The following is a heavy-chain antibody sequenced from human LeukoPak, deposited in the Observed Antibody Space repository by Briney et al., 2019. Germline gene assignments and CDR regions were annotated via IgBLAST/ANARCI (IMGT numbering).Heavy chain of an antibody. D-gene: IGHD1-1*01. Sequence: GGSLRLSCAASGFTFSDYDMHWVRQPTGKGLEWVAAIGTAGDTYYTGSVKGRFTISRENAKNSLYLQMNSLRAGDTAAYYCARVAKERVGGVYYFDYWGQGTLVTVSS. CDR1: GFTFSDYD. V-gene: IGHV3-13*01. J-gene: IGHJ4*02. CDR2: IGTAGDT. CDR3: ARVAKERVGGVYYFDY.